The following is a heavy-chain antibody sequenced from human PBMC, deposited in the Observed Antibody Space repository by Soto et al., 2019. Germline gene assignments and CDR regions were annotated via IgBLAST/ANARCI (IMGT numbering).Heavy chain of an antibody. Sequence: GGSLRLPCAASGFTFSSYEMNWVRRAPGKGLEWVSGISSHSRTTDYPDSVKGRFTISRDNAKNSVFLQMNSLTTEDTAFYYCAKDSSPSYYDTSGYYHGYFDYWGQGTLVTVSS. CDR1: GFTFSSYE. CDR3: AKDSSPSYYDTSGYYHGYFDY. CDR2: ISSHSRTT. V-gene: IGHV3-9*01. J-gene: IGHJ4*02. D-gene: IGHD3-22*01.